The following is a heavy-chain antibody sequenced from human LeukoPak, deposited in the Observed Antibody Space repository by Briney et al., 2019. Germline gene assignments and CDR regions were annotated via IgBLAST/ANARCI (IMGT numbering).Heavy chain of an antibody. D-gene: IGHD3-22*01. CDR1: GYTFTSYG. Sequence: ASVKVSCKASGYTFTSYGTSWVRQAPGQGLEWMGWISGSNGNTNYAQKLQGRVTMTTDTSTSTAYMELRSLRSDDTAVYYCARELDSSALSSFDYWGQGTLVTVSS. CDR2: ISGSNGNT. CDR3: ARELDSSALSSFDY. V-gene: IGHV1-18*01. J-gene: IGHJ4*02.